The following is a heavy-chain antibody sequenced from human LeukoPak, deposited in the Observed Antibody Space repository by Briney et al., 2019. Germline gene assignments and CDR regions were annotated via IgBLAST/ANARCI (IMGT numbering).Heavy chain of an antibody. V-gene: IGHV3-72*01. CDR2: TRNKAHSYTT. J-gene: IGHJ4*02. CDR3: ARGSTGWPGKRGDY. D-gene: IGHD6-19*01. Sequence: PGGSLRLSCAASGFTFNDHYMDWVRQAPGKGLEWVGSTRNKAHSYTTEYAASVKGRFTISRGDSKSSLYLQMNSLKTEDTAVYYCARGSTGWPGKRGDYWGQGTLVTVSS. CDR1: GFTFNDHY.